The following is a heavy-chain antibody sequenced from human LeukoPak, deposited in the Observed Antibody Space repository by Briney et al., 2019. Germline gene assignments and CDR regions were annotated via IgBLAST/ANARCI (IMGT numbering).Heavy chain of an antibody. J-gene: IGHJ4*02. CDR3: ARGGGGVAGQLSPDY. CDR2: INPSGGST. Sequence: ASVKVSYKASEYTFTSYYMHWVRQAPGQGLEWIGIINPSGGSTSYAQKFQGRVTMTRDTSTYTVYMELSSLRSEDTAVYYCARGGGGVAGQLSPDYWGQGTLVTVSP. V-gene: IGHV1-46*01. D-gene: IGHD6-19*01. CDR1: EYTFTSYY.